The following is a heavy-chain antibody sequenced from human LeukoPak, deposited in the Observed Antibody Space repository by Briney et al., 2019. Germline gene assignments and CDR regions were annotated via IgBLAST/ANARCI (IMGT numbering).Heavy chain of an antibody. Sequence: ASVKVSCKASGYTFTSYYMHWVRQAPGQGLEWMGIINPSGGGTTYAQKFQGRVTTTRNTSTSTVYMELSSLRSEDTAVYYCARVGYAGSYYDTDYWGQGTLVTVSS. D-gene: IGHD3-10*01. CDR2: INPSGGGT. J-gene: IGHJ4*02. V-gene: IGHV1-46*01. CDR3: ARVGYAGSYYDTDY. CDR1: GYTFTSYY.